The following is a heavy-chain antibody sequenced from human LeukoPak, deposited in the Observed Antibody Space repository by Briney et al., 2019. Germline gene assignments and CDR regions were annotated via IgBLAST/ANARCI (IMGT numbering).Heavy chain of an antibody. CDR2: INSDGSIT. Sequence: GGSLRLSCAASGFTFITYWMHWGRQAPGKGLVWVSHINSDGSITSYADSVKGRFTISRDNAKNTLYLQMNSLRAEDTAVYYCARDAVDTANAVWGQGTTVTVSS. V-gene: IGHV3-74*01. CDR3: ARDAVDTANAV. CDR1: GFTFITYW. J-gene: IGHJ6*02. D-gene: IGHD5-18*01.